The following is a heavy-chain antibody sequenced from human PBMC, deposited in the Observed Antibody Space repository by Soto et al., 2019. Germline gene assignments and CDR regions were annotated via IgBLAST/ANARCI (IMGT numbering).Heavy chain of an antibody. D-gene: IGHD2-2*01. J-gene: IGHJ6*02. V-gene: IGHV1-69*01. CDR2: IIPIPGTA. Sequence: QVQLVQSGAEVKKPGSSVKVSCKASGGTFGSYAISWVRQAPGQGLEWMGGIIPIPGTANYAQKFQGRVTIAPDEPTSTAYMELSSLRSEDTAVYYCARSQGSSTSLAIYYYYYYGMDVWGQGTTVTVSS. CDR3: ARSQGSSTSLAIYYYYYYGMDV. CDR1: GGTFGSYA.